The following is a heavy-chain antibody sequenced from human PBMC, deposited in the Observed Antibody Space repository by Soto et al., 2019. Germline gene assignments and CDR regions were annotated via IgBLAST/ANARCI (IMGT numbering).Heavy chain of an antibody. CDR2: ISGSGGST. D-gene: IGHD4-17*01. CDR3: AKDLIYGDYVGYFDY. Sequence: GGSLRLSCAASGFTFSSYAMSWVRQAPGKGLEWVSAISGSGGSTYYADSVKGRFTISRDNSKNTQYLQMNSLRAEDTAVYYCAKDLIYGDYVGYFDYWGQGTLVTVSS. V-gene: IGHV3-23*01. J-gene: IGHJ4*02. CDR1: GFTFSSYA.